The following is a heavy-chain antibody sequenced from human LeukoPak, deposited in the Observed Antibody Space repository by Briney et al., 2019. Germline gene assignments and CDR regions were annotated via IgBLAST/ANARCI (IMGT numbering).Heavy chain of an antibody. CDR1: GHTAYY. J-gene: IGHJ4*02. D-gene: IGHD2-2*02. V-gene: IGHV1-2*02. CDR3: AIAYCTSTSCFTFDY. Sequence: GASVKVSCKASGHTAYYMHWVRQAPGQGLEWMGWINPNSGGTNYAQKFQGRVTMTRDTSISTAYMELSRLKSDDTAVYHCAIAYCTSTSCFTFDYWGQGTLVTVSS. CDR2: INPNSGGT.